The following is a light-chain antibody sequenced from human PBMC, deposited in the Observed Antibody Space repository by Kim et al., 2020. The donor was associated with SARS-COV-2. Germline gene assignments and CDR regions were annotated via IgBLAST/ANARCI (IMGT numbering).Light chain of an antibody. CDR1: QTVSSDY. J-gene: IGKJ1*01. CDR2: DTS. V-gene: IGKV3-20*01. CDR3: QQYASLPRT. Sequence: EILLTQSPGTLSLSPGERATLSCWASQTVSSDYLVWYQQKPGQSPRLLIYDTSTRVTGIPNRFSGRGSGTNFTLTIGRLEPEDSAIYYCQQYASLPRTYGQGTKVEIK.